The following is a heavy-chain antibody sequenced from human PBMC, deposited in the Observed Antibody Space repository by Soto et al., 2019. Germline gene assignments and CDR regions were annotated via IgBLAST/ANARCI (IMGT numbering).Heavy chain of an antibody. J-gene: IGHJ6*02. V-gene: IGHV1-69*05. D-gene: IGHD4-17*01. CDR3: ARDTGTTVDGMDV. CDR2: IIPIFGTA. CDR1: GGTFSSYA. Sequence: ASVKVSCKASGGTFSSYAISWVRQAPGQGLEWMGGIIPIFGTANYAQKLQGRVTMTTDTSTSTAYMELRSLRSDDTAVYYCARDTGTTVDGMDVWGQGTTVTVSS.